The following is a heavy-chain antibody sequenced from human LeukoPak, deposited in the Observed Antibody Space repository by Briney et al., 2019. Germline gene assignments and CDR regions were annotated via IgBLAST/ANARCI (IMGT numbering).Heavy chain of an antibody. D-gene: IGHD5-24*01. CDR2: IVVGSGNA. Sequence: SVTVSCKASGFTFTSSAMQWVRQARGQRLEWIGWIVVGSGNANYAQKFQERVTITRDMSTSTASMELSSLRSEDTAVYYCAADLHGYNADAFDIWGQGTMVTVSS. CDR1: GFTFTSSA. J-gene: IGHJ3*02. V-gene: IGHV1-58*02. CDR3: AADLHGYNADAFDI.